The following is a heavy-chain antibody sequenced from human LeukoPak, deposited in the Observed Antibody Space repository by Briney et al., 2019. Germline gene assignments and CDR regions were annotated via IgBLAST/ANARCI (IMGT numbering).Heavy chain of an antibody. V-gene: IGHV4-4*07. CDR3: ARDRGTWNDDGFDY. D-gene: IGHD1-1*01. CDR1: GGSISSYY. J-gene: IGHJ4*02. Sequence: PSETLSLTCTVSGGSISSYYWSWIRQPAGKGLEWIGRIYISGSTNYEPSLKSRVTMSVDTSKNQFSLKLSSVTAADTAVYYCARDRGTWNDDGFDYWGQGTLVTVSS. CDR2: IYISGST.